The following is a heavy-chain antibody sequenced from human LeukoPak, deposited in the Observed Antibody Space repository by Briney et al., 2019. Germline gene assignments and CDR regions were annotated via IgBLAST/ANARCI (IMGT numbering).Heavy chain of an antibody. V-gene: IGHV4-30-4*01. CDR1: GGSISSGDYY. CDR3: ARDQGIVATIGGYYYYGMDV. CDR2: IYYSGST. Sequence: SETLSLTCTVSGGSISSGDYYWSWIRQPPGKGLEWSGYIYYSGSTYYNPSLKSRVTISVDTYKNQFSLKLSSVTAADTAVYYCARDQGIVATIGGYYYYGMDVWGQGTTVTVSS. D-gene: IGHD5-12*01. J-gene: IGHJ6*02.